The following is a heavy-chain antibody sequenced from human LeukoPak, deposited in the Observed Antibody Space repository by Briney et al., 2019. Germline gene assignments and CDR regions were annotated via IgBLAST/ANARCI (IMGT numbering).Heavy chain of an antibody. Sequence: GGSLRLSCAASGFTFSDTWMHWARQVPGKGLVWVSRLRSDGSDARYAESVKGRFTISRDNAKNSLYLQMNSLRAEDTAVYYCARDLLGWELHYFDYWGQGTLVTVSS. D-gene: IGHD1-26*01. CDR1: GFTFSDTW. CDR2: LRSDGSDA. V-gene: IGHV3-74*01. J-gene: IGHJ4*02. CDR3: ARDLLGWELHYFDY.